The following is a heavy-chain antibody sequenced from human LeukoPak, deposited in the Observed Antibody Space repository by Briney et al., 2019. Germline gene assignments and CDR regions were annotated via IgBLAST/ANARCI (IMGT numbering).Heavy chain of an antibody. CDR2: MSPNSDNT. J-gene: IGHJ5*02. D-gene: IGHD4-23*01. V-gene: IGHV1-8*01. CDR1: GYTFTSYD. Sequence: ASVKVSCKASGYTFTSYDINWVRQATGQGLEWMGWMSPNSDNTGYALKFQGRVTFTRGTSISTAYMELRSLTSEDTAVYYCARDYGGSSGWFDPWGQGTLVTVSS. CDR3: ARDYGGSSGWFDP.